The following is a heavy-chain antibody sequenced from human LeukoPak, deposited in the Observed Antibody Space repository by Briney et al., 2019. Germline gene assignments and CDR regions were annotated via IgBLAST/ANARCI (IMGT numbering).Heavy chain of an antibody. V-gene: IGHV4-59*08. CDR3: ARHYCSSTSCYEHYGMDV. J-gene: IGHJ6*02. CDR1: GGSISSYY. D-gene: IGHD2-2*01. CDR2: IYYSGST. Sequence: SETLSLTCTVSGGSISSYYWSWIRQLPGKGLEWIGYIYYSGSTNYNPSLKSRVTISVDTSKNQFSLKLSSVTAADTAVYYCARHYCSSTSCYEHYGMDVWGQGTTVTVSS.